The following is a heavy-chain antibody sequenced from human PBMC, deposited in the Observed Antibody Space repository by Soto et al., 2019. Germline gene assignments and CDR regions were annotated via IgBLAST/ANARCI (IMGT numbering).Heavy chain of an antibody. J-gene: IGHJ6*03. Sequence: SETLSLTCTVSGGSISSYYGSWIRQPPGKGLEWIGYIYYSGSTNYNPSLKSRVTISVDTSKNQFSLKLSPVTAADTAVYYCARGELWQTNYYMDVWGKGTTVTVSS. V-gene: IGHV4-59*08. CDR3: ARGELWQTNYYMDV. D-gene: IGHD3-10*01. CDR2: IYYSGST. CDR1: GGSISSYY.